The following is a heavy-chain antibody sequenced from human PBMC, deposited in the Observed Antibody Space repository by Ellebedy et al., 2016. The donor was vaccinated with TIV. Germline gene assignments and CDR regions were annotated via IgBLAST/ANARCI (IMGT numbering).Heavy chain of an antibody. J-gene: IGHJ4*01. CDR2: INKDGSEK. D-gene: IGHD3-16*01. CDR3: TGRGGCNTSCYDH. Sequence: GGSLRLXCAASGLIFSTVWMGWVRQAPGKGLEWVANINKDGSEKYYADSVKGRFSISRDKAKNSSFLQMNRLRGDDAAMYYCTGRGGCNTSCYDHWGHGTVVYVSS. V-gene: IGHV3-7*01. CDR1: GLIFSTVW.